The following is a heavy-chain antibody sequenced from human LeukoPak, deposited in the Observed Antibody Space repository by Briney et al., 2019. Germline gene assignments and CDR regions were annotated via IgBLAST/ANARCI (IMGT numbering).Heavy chain of an antibody. J-gene: IGHJ4*02. D-gene: IGHD3-22*01. V-gene: IGHV4-59*01. CDR1: GGSISTYY. CDR2: IYYSGST. Sequence: SETLSLTCTVSGGSISTYYWSWIRQPPGKGLEWIGYIYYSGSTNYNPSLKSRVTISVDTSKNQFSLKLRSVTAADTAVYYCARTGGRSYYDSSGYLGYWGQGTLVTVSS. CDR3: ARTGGRSYYDSSGYLGY.